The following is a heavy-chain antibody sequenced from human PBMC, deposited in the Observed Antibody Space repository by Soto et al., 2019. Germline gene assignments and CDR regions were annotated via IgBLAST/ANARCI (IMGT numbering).Heavy chain of an antibody. Sequence: GGSLRLSCAASGFTFSSYAMHWVRQAPGKGLEWVAVISYDGSNKYYADSVKGRFTISRDNSKNTLYLQMNSLRAEDTAVYYCAKESYNRHTDFDHWGQGIQVTVSS. V-gene: IGHV3-30-3*01. J-gene: IGHJ4*02. CDR1: GFTFSSYA. CDR2: ISYDGSNK. CDR3: AKESYNRHTDFDH. D-gene: IGHD3-10*01.